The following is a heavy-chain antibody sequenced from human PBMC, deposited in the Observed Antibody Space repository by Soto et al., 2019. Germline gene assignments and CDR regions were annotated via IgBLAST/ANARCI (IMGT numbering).Heavy chain of an antibody. J-gene: IGHJ4*02. CDR3: AIPFSTIFGVVISPPDY. D-gene: IGHD3-3*01. V-gene: IGHV3-30*03. CDR1: GFTFSSYG. CDR2: ISYDGSNK. Sequence: QVQLVESGGGVVQPGRSLRLSCAASGFTFSSYGMHWVRQAPGKGLERVAVISYDGSNKYYADSVKGRFTISRDNSKNTLYLQMNSLRAEDTAVYYCAIPFSTIFGVVISPPDYWGQGTVVTVSS.